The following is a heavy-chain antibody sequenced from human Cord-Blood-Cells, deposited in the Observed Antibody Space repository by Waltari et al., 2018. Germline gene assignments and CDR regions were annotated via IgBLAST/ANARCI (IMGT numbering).Heavy chain of an antibody. V-gene: IGHV4-34*01. CDR1: GGSFSGYY. CDR3: ARGYRHRPREFVVVTAIPHAFDI. Sequence: QVQLQQWGTGLLKPSETLSLTCAVYGGSFSGYYWSWIRQPPGKGLEWIGEINHSGSTNYNPSLKSRVTISVDTSKNQCSLKLSSVTAADTAVYYCARGYRHRPREFVVVTAIPHAFDIWGQGTMVTVSS. CDR2: INHSGST. D-gene: IGHD2-21*02. J-gene: IGHJ3*02.